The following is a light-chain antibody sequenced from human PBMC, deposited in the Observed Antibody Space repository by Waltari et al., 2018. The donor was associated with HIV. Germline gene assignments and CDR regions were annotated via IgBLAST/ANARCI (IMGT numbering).Light chain of an antibody. CDR3: SSYKNSNTLV. Sequence: QSALTQPASVSGSAGQSITISCTGTSNDDGGYKSGSWYQQHPTKAPKLTIYEVSNRPSGVSNRFSGSKSGNTASLTISGLQAEDEAEYYCSSYKNSNTLVFGGGTKLTVL. J-gene: IGLJ2*01. V-gene: IGLV2-14*01. CDR2: EVS. CDR1: SNDDGGYKS.